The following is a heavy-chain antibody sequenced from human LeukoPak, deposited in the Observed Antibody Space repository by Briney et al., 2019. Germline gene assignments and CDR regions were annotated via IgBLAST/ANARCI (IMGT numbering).Heavy chain of an antibody. CDR1: GFTFSSYW. CDR3: ARDSVVEGDDYYYYMDV. J-gene: IGHJ6*03. V-gene: IGHV3-7*01. Sequence: GGSLRLSCAASGFTFSSYWMSWVRQAPGKGLEWVADIKQDGSEKYYVDSVKGRFTISRDNAKNSLYLQMNSLRAEDTAVYYCARDSVVEGDDYYYYMDVWGKGTTVTVSS. D-gene: IGHD2-15*01. CDR2: IKQDGSEK.